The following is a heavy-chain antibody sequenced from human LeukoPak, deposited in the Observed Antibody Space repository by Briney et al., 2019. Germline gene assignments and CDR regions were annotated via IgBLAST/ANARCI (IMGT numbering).Heavy chain of an antibody. Sequence: GGSLRLSCAASGFPFRTFDFHWVRQATGKGLEWVSSIGSAGDTYYPGSVKGRFTISRENAKNSLYLQVDSLRAADTALYFCARGSSLGFDPWGQGTLVTVSS. CDR3: ARGSSLGFDP. D-gene: IGHD2-2*01. CDR1: GFPFRTFD. CDR2: IGSAGDT. V-gene: IGHV3-13*04. J-gene: IGHJ5*02.